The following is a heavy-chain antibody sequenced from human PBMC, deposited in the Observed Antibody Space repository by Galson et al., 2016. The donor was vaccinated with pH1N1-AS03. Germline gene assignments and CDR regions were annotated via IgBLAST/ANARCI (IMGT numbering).Heavy chain of an antibody. CDR3: ARSQSFYVDYFDN. CDR1: GFTFRSYG. J-gene: IGHJ4*02. Sequence: SLRLSCAASGFTFRSYGMHWVRQTPGKGLQWEAVISYDESKKLYADSVRGRSTISRDNSKNTLYLQMNSLRPEDTAVYFCARSQSFYVDYFDNWGQGTLVTVSS. V-gene: IGHV3-30*03. D-gene: IGHD3-10*02. CDR2: ISYDESKK.